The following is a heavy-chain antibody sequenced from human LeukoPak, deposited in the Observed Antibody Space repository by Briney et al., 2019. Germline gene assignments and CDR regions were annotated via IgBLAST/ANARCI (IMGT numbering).Heavy chain of an antibody. V-gene: IGHV3-30*02. J-gene: IGHJ4*02. CDR1: GFTFSDYG. CDR3: AKDRRAGSYDY. Sequence: GGSLRLSCAASGFTFSDYGMVWVRQAPGKGLEWVAFIRYDGSIKYYADSVKDRFTVSRDNSRNTLYLQMNSLRDEDTAVYYCAKDRRAGSYDYWGQGTLVTVSS. D-gene: IGHD3-10*01. CDR2: IRYDGSIK.